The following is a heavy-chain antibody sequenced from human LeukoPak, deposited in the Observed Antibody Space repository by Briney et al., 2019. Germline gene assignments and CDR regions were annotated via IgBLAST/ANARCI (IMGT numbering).Heavy chain of an antibody. CDR1: GFTFTNAW. Sequence: GGSLRLSCVDSGFTFTNAWMSWVRQAPGKGLEWIGRIRSKTDGETTNYAEPVRGRFTISRDDSKSAVYLQMNSLKIEDTAVYYCTTDLGTYYHGSQRLIPIDYWGQGTLVTVSS. CDR3: TTDLGTYYHGSQRLIPIDY. CDR2: IRSKTDGETT. V-gene: IGHV3-15*01. J-gene: IGHJ4*02. D-gene: IGHD3-10*01.